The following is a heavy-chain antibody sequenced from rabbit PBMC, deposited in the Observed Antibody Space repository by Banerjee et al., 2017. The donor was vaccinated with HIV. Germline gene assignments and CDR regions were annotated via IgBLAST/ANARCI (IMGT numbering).Heavy chain of an antibody. CDR1: GFDFSNYG. V-gene: IGHV1S47*01. Sequence: QEHLVESGGGLVQPGGSLKVSCKASGFDFSNYGVSWVRQAPGKGLEWIGYIDPVLGVTYYASWVNGRITISTDNAQNTVFLQMNSLTAADTATYFCARDLSYISGRGANDLWGQGTLVTVS. J-gene: IGHJ6*01. CDR2: IDPVLGVT. CDR3: ARDLSYISGRGANDL. D-gene: IGHD4-1*01.